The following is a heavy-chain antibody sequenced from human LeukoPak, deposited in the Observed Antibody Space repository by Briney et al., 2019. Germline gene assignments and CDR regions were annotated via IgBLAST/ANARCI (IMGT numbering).Heavy chain of an antibody. V-gene: IGHV3-9*01. CDR3: AKGYSGSYVVYFDY. Sequence: GRSLRLSCAASGFTFDDYAMHWVRQAPGKGLEWVSGISWNSGSIGYADSVKGRFTISRDNAKNSLYLQMNRLRAEDTALYYCAKGYSGSYVVYFDYWGQGTLVTVSS. CDR1: GFTFDDYA. J-gene: IGHJ4*02. CDR2: ISWNSGSI. D-gene: IGHD1-26*01.